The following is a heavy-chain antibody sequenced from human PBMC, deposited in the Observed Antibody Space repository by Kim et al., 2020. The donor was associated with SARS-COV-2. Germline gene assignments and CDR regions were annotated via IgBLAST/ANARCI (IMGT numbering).Heavy chain of an antibody. CDR1: GYTFTSYA. J-gene: IGHJ4*02. CDR3: ARDTGQKSGHVEMATIMGY. V-gene: IGHV7-4-1*02. CDR2: INTNTGNP. Sequence: ASVKVSCKASGYTFTSYAMNWVRQAPGQWLEWMGWINTNTGNPTYAQGFTGRFVFSLDTSVSTAYLQISSLKAEDTAVYYCARDTGQKSGHVEMATIMGYWGQGTLVTVSS. D-gene: IGHD5-12*01.